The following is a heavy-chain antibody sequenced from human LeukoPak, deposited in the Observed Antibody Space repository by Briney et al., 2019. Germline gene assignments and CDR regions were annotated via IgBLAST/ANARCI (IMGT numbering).Heavy chain of an antibody. CDR3: ARDCRGYSSGWYPDYYYYYMDV. CDR1: GYTFTGYY. CDR2: INPNSGGT. J-gene: IGHJ6*03. V-gene: IGHV1-2*02. D-gene: IGHD6-19*01. Sequence: ASVKVSCRASGYTFTGYYMHWVRQAPGQGLEWMGWINPNSGGTNYAQKFQGRVTMTTDTSTSTAYMELRSLRSDDTAVYYCARDCRGYSSGWYPDYYYYYMDVWGKGTTVTVSS.